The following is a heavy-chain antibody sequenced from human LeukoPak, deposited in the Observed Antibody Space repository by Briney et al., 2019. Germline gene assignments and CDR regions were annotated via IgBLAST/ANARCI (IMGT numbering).Heavy chain of an antibody. CDR1: GFTVSSNY. D-gene: IGHD4-17*01. V-gene: IGHV3-53*05. CDR2: IYSGGST. CDR3: ATLDYGDPEYFQH. Sequence: GGSLRLSCAASGFTVSSNYMSWVRQAPGKGLEWVSVIYSGGSTYYADSVKGRFTISRDNSKNTLYLQMNSLRAEDTAVYYCATLDYGDPEYFQHWGQGTLVTVSS. J-gene: IGHJ1*01.